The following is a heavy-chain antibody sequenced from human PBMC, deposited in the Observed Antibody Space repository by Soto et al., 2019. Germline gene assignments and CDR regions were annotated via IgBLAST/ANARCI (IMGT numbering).Heavy chain of an antibody. J-gene: IGHJ4*02. CDR1: GFSLSTSGVG. Sequence: SGPTLVNPTQTLTLTCTFSGFSLSTSGVGVGWIRQPPGEALEWLALIYWNDDKRYSPSLKSRLTITKDTSKNQVVLTMTNMDPVDTATYYCAHIWWLGPYFDYWGQGTLVTVSS. CDR2: IYWNDDK. D-gene: IGHD2-15*01. CDR3: AHIWWLGPYFDY. V-gene: IGHV2-5*01.